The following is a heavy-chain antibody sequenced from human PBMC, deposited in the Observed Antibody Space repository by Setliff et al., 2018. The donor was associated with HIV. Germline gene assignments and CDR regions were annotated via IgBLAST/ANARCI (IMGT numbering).Heavy chain of an antibody. CDR2: ITSSGSVT. CDR1: GFTFSNYD. CDR3: ATPRNYYGGGSLDH. Sequence: GESLTISCAASGFTFSNYDMHWVRQAPGKGLEWVASITSSGSVTYYRDSVRGWFTISRDNARNFLFLQMSSLRVEDTAIYYCATPRNYYGGGSLDHWGQGTLVTVSS. D-gene: IGHD3-10*01. J-gene: IGHJ4*02. V-gene: IGHV3-48*03.